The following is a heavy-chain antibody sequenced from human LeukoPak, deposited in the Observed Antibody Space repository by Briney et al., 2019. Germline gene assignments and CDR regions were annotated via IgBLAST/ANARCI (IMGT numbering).Heavy chain of an antibody. J-gene: IGHJ4*02. CDR2: ISSSSSYI. Sequence: PGGSLRLSCAASGFTFSSYSMNWVRQAPGKGLEWVSSISSSSSYIYYADSVKGRFTISRDNAKNSLYLQMNSLRAEDTAVYYCARYTWSGSYYFDYWGQGTLVTVSS. V-gene: IGHV3-21*01. D-gene: IGHD1-26*01. CDR3: ARYTWSGSYYFDY. CDR1: GFTFSSYS.